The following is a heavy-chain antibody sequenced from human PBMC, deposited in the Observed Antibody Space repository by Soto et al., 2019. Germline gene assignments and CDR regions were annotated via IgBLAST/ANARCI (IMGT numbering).Heavy chain of an antibody. J-gene: IGHJ3*02. CDR2: ISAYNGNT. Sequence: QVQLVQSGAEVKKPGASVKVSCKASGYTFTSFGISWVRQAPGQGLEWMGWISAYNGNTNYAENLQGSGTMTTDTSTSTAYMELRSLRSDDTAVYYCARDHRGGTDAFDIWGQGTMVTVSS. V-gene: IGHV1-18*01. D-gene: IGHD2-15*01. CDR3: ARDHRGGTDAFDI. CDR1: GYTFTSFG.